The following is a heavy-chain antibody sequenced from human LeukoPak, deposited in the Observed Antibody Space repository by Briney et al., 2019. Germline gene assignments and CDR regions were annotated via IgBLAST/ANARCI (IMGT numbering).Heavy chain of an antibody. Sequence: GWSLRLSCSTSGFTFRGYGMSWVRQALGKGPEGVSTISTSGDNTYYSDSVKGRFSVSRDNSKNTLFLQMSSLRVEDTAVYYCAKQFSGYPVPAFEIWGQGTMVTVSS. CDR1: GFTFRGYG. CDR3: AKQFSGYPVPAFEI. J-gene: IGHJ3*02. V-gene: IGHV3-23*01. CDR2: ISTSGDNT. D-gene: IGHD3-22*01.